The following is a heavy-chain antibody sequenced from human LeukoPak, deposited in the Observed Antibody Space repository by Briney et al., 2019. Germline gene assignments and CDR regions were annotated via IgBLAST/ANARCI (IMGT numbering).Heavy chain of an antibody. D-gene: IGHD1-26*01. CDR2: INPSGGST. Sequence: ASVKVSRKASGYTFTSYYMHWVRQAPGQGLEWMGIINPSGGSTSYAQKFQGRVTMTRDTSTGTVYMELSSLRSEDTAVYYCARDPVGATLYYYYGMDVWGQGTTVTVSS. CDR3: ARDPVGATLYYYYGMDV. V-gene: IGHV1-46*01. J-gene: IGHJ6*02. CDR1: GYTFTSYY.